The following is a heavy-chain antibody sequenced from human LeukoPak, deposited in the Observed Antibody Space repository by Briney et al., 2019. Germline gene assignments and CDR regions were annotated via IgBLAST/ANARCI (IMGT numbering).Heavy chain of an antibody. CDR2: IHSDGPTT. J-gene: IGHJ4*02. V-gene: IGHV3-74*01. Sequence: GGSLRLSCAASGFIFSGNWVHWVRQAPGKGLVWVSGIHSDGPTTRYADSVEGRFTISRDNAEKTVYLQMTSLRAEDTAIYYRATELATPFWGQGTLVTVSS. D-gene: IGHD1-1*01. CDR3: ATELATPF. CDR1: GFIFSGNW.